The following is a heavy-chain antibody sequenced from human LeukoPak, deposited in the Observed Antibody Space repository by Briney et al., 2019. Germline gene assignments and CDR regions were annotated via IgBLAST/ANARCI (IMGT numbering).Heavy chain of an antibody. J-gene: IGHJ6*02. V-gene: IGHV1-69*13. Sequence: SVNVSCKVSGYTLTELSMHWVRQAHGNGREWVGGIITIFGKANYAQKFQGRVTITADESTSTGYMELSSLRSEDTAVYYCARVQDADGSGSYGGYYYGMDVWGQGTTVTVS. D-gene: IGHD3-10*01. CDR1: GYTLTELS. CDR2: IITIFGKA. CDR3: ARVQDADGSGSYGGYYYGMDV.